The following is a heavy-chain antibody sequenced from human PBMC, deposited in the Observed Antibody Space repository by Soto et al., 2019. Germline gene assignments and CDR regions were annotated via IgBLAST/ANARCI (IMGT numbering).Heavy chain of an antibody. D-gene: IGHD1-1*01. CDR2: ISPSSSYI. J-gene: IGHJ5*02. V-gene: IGHV3-21*01. Sequence: GGSLRLSCAASGFIFSSSTLSWVRQAPGKGLEWVSCISPSSSYIYYADSVKGRFSISRDNAKNSLFLEMNNLRAEDTAVYYCARETRDSSAWGQGTLVTVSS. CDR1: GFIFSSST. CDR3: ARETRDSSA.